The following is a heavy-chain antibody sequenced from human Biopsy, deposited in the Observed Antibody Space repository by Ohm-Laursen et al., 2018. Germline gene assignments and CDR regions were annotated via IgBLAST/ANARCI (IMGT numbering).Heavy chain of an antibody. V-gene: IGHV2-70*11. J-gene: IGHJ6*02. CDR3: ARTPILIVSAGLVYRHRRHLQGMDV. CDR2: VDWDDYK. D-gene: IGHD6-13*01. CDR1: GFSLSARGMY. Sequence: TQTLTLTCSFSGFSLSARGMYVSWIRQAPGKALEWLARVDWDDYKDYSASLQTKLSISKDTSNDQVVLTVNNVDPADTATYYCARTPILIVSAGLVYRHRRHLQGMDVWGQGIAVTVS.